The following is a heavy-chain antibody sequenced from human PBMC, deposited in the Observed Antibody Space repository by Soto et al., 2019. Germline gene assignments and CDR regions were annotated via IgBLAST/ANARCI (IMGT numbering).Heavy chain of an antibody. V-gene: IGHV1-69*18. D-gene: IGHD1-1*01. Sequence: QVQLVQSAAEVKKPGSSVRVSCKTSGYTFVTYAISWVRQAPGPGLEWMGRITPIFRTANYPQKFQGRVTITADESTSTAYMELSSLRSEDTAIYCCGRDGANFGNPCDYWCQGTLITVSS. J-gene: IGHJ4*02. CDR3: GRDGANFGNPCDY. CDR2: ITPIFRTA. CDR1: GYTFVTYA.